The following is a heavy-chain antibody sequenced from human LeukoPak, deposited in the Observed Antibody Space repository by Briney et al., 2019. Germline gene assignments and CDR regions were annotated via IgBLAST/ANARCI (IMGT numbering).Heavy chain of an antibody. Sequence: ASVKVSCKASGYTFTGYYMHWVRQAPGQGLEWMGWINPNSGGTNYAQKFQGRVTMTRDTSISTACMELSRLRSDDTAVYYCARVDYDILTGYPLDALSPWGQGTLVTVSS. D-gene: IGHD3-9*01. V-gene: IGHV1-2*02. J-gene: IGHJ5*02. CDR3: ARVDYDILTGYPLDALSP. CDR1: GYTFTGYY. CDR2: INPNSGGT.